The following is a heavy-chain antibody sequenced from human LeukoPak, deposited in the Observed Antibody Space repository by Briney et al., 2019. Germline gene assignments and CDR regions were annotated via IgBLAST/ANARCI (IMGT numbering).Heavy chain of an antibody. V-gene: IGHV4-39*07. CDR1: GGSISSSSYY. CDR3: ARADRWCSFMDV. J-gene: IGHJ6*02. D-gene: IGHD2-21*01. Sequence: SETLSLTCTVSGGSISSSSYYWGWIRQPPGKGLEWIGSIYYSGSTNYNPSLKSRVTISVDTSKNQFSLKLSSVTAADTAVYYCARADRWCSFMDVWGQGTTVTVSS. CDR2: IYYSGST.